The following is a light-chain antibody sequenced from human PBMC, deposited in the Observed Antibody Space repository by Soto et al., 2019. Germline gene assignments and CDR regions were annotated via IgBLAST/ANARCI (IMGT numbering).Light chain of an antibody. V-gene: IGKV3-15*01. J-gene: IGKJ5*01. CDR3: QQYNEWPPFT. Sequence: VMTQSPATLSVSPGERATLSCRASQSVRSNLAWYQQKPGQAPRLVIYAASTRATGIPDRFSGSVSGTEFTLTISSLQSEDFAVYYCQQYNEWPPFTFGQGTRLEIK. CDR2: AAS. CDR1: QSVRSN.